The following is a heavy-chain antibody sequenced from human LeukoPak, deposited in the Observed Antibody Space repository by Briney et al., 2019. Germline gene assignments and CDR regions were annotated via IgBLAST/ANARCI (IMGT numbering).Heavy chain of an antibody. Sequence: GGSLRLSCAASGFTFSSYTMSWVRQVPGKGLEWVSAIGGSGGSTYYADSVKGRFTISRDNSRNTLSLQMNSLRAEDTALYYCASQGGVGGYWGQGTLVTVSS. V-gene: IGHV3-23*01. D-gene: IGHD2-8*02. CDR3: ASQGGVGGY. CDR1: GFTFSSYT. J-gene: IGHJ4*02. CDR2: IGGSGGST.